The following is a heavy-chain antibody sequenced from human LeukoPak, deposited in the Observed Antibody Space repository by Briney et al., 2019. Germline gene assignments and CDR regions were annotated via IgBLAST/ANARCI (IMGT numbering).Heavy chain of an antibody. CDR3: AKAATMIVVVTPFDY. Sequence: QSGGSLRLSCAASGFTFDDYAMHWVRQAPGKGLEWVSGISGSGGSTYYADSVKGRFTISRDNSKNTLYLQMNSLRAEDTAVYYCAKAATMIVVVTPFDYWGQGTLVTVSS. V-gene: IGHV3-23*01. CDR1: GFTFDDYA. CDR2: ISGSGGST. J-gene: IGHJ4*02. D-gene: IGHD3-22*01.